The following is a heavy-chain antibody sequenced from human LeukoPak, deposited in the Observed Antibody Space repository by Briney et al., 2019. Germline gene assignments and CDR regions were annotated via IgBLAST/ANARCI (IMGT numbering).Heavy chain of an antibody. CDR1: GGSFSGYY. V-gene: IGHV4-34*01. CDR2: INHSGST. D-gene: IGHD4-17*01. CDR3: AREVNYGDYGDNAFDI. J-gene: IGHJ3*02. Sequence: SETLSLTCAVYGGSFSGYYWSWIRQPPGKGLEWIGEINHSGSTNYNPSLKSRVTISVDTSKNQFSLSLSSVTAADTAVYYCAREVNYGDYGDNAFDIWGQGTMVTVSS.